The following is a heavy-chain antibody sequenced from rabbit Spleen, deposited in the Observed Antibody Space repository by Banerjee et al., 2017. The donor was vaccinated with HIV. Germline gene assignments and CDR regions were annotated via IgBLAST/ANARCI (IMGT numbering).Heavy chain of an antibody. J-gene: IGHJ4*01. CDR3: ARDLDGVIGWNFSL. D-gene: IGHD1-1*01. CDR2: IYTGDGTT. V-gene: IGHV1S40*01. CDR1: GFDFSSGYW. Sequence: QSLEESGGDLVKPGTSLTLTCTASGFDFSSGYWMCWVRQAPGKGLEWIACIYTGDGTTRYASWAKGRFTPPKTSSTTVTLQMTSLTAADTATYFCARDLDGVIGWNFSLWGQGTLVTVS.